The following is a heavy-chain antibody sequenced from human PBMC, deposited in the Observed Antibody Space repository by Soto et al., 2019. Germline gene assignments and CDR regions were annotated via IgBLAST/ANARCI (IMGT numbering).Heavy chain of an antibody. CDR2: INPNSGGT. CDR3: VRPVGVGGTESDAFDI. J-gene: IGHJ3*02. D-gene: IGHD1-26*01. Sequence: QVQLVQSGTEVKKPGASVKVSCKASGYTFTAHYMHWVRQAPGQGLEWMGWINPNSGGTIYAQKFRGWVTMTRDTSINTAYMELNSLTSDDTAIYYCVRPVGVGGTESDAFDIWGQGTMVTVSS. V-gene: IGHV1-2*04. CDR1: GYTFTAHY.